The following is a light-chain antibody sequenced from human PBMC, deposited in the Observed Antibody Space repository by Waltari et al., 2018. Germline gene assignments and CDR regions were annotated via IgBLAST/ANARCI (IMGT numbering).Light chain of an antibody. J-gene: IGKJ5*01. CDR2: WAS. CDR3: QQYYNTRAIT. CDR1: QSLLYGANNKNY. Sequence: DIVMTQHPDSLAVSLGERATINCKSSQSLLYGANNKNYLAWYQQKPGQPPKLLIYWASTRESGVPDRFSGSGSGTDFTLTISSLQAEDVAVYYCQQYYNTRAITFGQGTRLEIK. V-gene: IGKV4-1*01.